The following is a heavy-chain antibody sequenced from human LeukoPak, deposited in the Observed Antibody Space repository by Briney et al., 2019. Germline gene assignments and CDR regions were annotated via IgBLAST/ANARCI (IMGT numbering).Heavy chain of an antibody. J-gene: IGHJ4*02. CDR1: GYSFTNSW. CDR2: IYPADSDT. CDR3: ARHPTGTYPWYFGY. Sequence: GESLKISCKASGYSFTNSWIGWVRQMPGKGLEWMGIIYPADSDTRYSPSLQGQVIISADKSSSSAYLQWSSLKASDTAMYYCARHPTGTYPWYFGYWGQGTLVTVSS. D-gene: IGHD1-1*01. V-gene: IGHV5-51*01.